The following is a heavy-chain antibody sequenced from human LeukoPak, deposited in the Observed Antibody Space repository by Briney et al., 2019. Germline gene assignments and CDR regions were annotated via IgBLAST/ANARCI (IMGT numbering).Heavy chain of an antibody. D-gene: IGHD3-22*01. Sequence: KRGESLKISCKGSGYSFTSYWIGWVRQMPGKGLEWMGIIYPGDSDTSYSPSFQGQVTISADKSISTAYPQWSSLKASDTAMYYCARRNYYDSSGHFDYWGQGTLVTVSS. CDR2: IYPGDSDT. V-gene: IGHV5-51*01. CDR3: ARRNYYDSSGHFDY. CDR1: GYSFTSYW. J-gene: IGHJ4*02.